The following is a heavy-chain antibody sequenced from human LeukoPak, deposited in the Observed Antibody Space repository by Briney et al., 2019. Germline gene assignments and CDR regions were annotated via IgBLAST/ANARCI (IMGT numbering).Heavy chain of an antibody. CDR1: GGSISSSSYY. V-gene: IGHV4-39*07. CDR3: ARIRGRNYYYYYMDV. Sequence: SETLSLTCTVSGGSISSSSYYWGWIRQPPGKGLEWIGSIYYSGSTYYNPSLKSRVTISVDTSKNQFSLKLSSVTAADTAVYYCARIRGRNYYYYYMDVWGKGTTVTISS. CDR2: IYYSGST. D-gene: IGHD3-16*01. J-gene: IGHJ6*03.